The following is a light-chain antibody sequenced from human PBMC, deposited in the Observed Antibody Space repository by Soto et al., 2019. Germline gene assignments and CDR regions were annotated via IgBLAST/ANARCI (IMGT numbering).Light chain of an antibody. V-gene: IGKV1-13*02. Sequence: AIHLTQSPSSLSASVGDRVTITCRACQGISSALAWYQHKPGRPPRVLIYDASSLQSGVPSRFSGSESGTECTLTISSLQPEDSAAYYCQQLNSYPFTFGQGTRLEIQ. J-gene: IGKJ5*01. CDR3: QQLNSYPFT. CDR1: QGISSA. CDR2: DAS.